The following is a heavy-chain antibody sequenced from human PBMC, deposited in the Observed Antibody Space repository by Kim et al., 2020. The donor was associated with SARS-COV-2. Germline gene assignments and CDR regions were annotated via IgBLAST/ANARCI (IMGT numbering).Heavy chain of an antibody. CDR1: GFNFNSYA. Sequence: GGSLRLSCLTSGFNFNSYALHWVRQAPGKGLEWVASISFDGDNQYYADSVKGRFTISRDSSTNTAYLQMNSLRVEDTALYYCARPPQGPGSYSNERSFVGRHWGPGAQVSVSS. D-gene: IGHD3-10*01. CDR3: ARPPQGPGSYSNERSFVGRH. V-gene: IGHV3-30*03. CDR2: ISFDGDNQ. J-gene: IGHJ4*02.